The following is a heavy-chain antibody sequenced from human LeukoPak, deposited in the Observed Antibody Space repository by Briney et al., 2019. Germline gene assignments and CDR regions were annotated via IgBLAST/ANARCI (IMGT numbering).Heavy chain of an antibody. Sequence: SETLSLTCTVSGASISGSGYYWGWIRQPPGKGPEWIGSIYSSGSTYYNASLQSRVTISIETSKNQISLRLNSVTAADTAMYYCARHRHWEALDYWGQGTLVTVSS. V-gene: IGHV4-39*01. CDR3: ARHRHWEALDY. J-gene: IGHJ4*02. D-gene: IGHD1-26*01. CDR1: GASISGSGYY. CDR2: IYSSGST.